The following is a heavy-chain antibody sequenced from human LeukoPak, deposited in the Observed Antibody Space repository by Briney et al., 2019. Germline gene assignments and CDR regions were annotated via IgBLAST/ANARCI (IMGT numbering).Heavy chain of an antibody. D-gene: IGHD3-10*01. CDR3: ARTITMVRGVKISGFDY. J-gene: IGHJ4*02. CDR2: IYYSGST. Sequence: SETLSLTCTVSGGSISSYYWSWIRQPPGKGLEWIGYIYYSGSTNYNPSLKSRVTISVDTSKNQFSLKLSSVTAADTAVYYCARTITMVRGVKISGFDYWGQGTLVTVSS. CDR1: GGSISSYY. V-gene: IGHV4-59*01.